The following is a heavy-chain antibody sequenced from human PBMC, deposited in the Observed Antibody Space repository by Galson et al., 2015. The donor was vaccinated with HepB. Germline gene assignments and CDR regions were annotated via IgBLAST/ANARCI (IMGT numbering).Heavy chain of an antibody. D-gene: IGHD4-17*01. J-gene: IGHJ4*02. CDR2: IRSDAYDGTT. CDR1: GFTFGDHA. CDR3: SRDRGPDEYGDYHFDY. V-gene: IGHV3-49*03. Sequence: SLRLSCAASGFTFGDHAMSWFRQAPGKGLEWVGFIRSDAYDGTTEYAASVKGRFTISRDDSKSIAYLQMNSLKTEDTAVYYCSRDRGPDEYGDYHFDYWGQGTLVTVSS.